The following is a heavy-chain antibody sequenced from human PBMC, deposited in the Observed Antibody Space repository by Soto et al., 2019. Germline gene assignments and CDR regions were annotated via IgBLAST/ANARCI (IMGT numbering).Heavy chain of an antibody. J-gene: IGHJ6*02. Sequence: SETLSLTCTVSGGSISSGDYYWSWIRQPPGKGLEWIGYIYYSGSTYYNPSLKSRVTISVDTSKNQFSLKLSSVTAADTAVYYCASARYFDWLLPRSYYYYGMDVWGQATTVTVSS. CDR3: ASARYFDWLLPRSYYYYGMDV. CDR2: IYYSGST. CDR1: GGSISSGDYY. D-gene: IGHD3-9*01. V-gene: IGHV4-30-4*01.